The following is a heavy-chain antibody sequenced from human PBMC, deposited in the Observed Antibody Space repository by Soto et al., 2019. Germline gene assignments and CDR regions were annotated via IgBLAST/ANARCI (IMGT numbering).Heavy chain of an antibody. CDR1: GGSISNDR. V-gene: IGHV4-4*07. Sequence: QVQLQESGPGLVNPWETLSLTCTVSGGSISNDRWSLVRQPAGKGLELIGRIFASGRTNYNPSLQSRVTMSVDTSKNQCSLTMTSLAAADTAVYYCTRGTFETTAPFYCGQGIPVTVSS. J-gene: IGHJ4*02. D-gene: IGHD4-17*01. CDR2: IFASGRT. CDR3: TRGTFETTAPFY.